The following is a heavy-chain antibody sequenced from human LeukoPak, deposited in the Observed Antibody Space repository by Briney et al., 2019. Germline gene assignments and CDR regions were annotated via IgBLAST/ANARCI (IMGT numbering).Heavy chain of an antibody. Sequence: SETLSLTCPVSGGSISSTNYYWGWIRQPPGKGLEWIGSIYYSGSTYYNPSLKSRVTISVDTSKNQFSLKLSSVTAADTAVYYCARGHSHRYSSSLARLDYWGQGTLVTVSS. D-gene: IGHD6-6*01. CDR2: IYYSGST. J-gene: IGHJ4*02. CDR1: GGSISSTNYY. CDR3: ARGHSHRYSSSLARLDY. V-gene: IGHV4-39*07.